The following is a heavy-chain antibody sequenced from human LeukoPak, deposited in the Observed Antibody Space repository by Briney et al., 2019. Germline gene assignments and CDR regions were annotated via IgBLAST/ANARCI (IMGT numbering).Heavy chain of an antibody. J-gene: IGHJ6*03. V-gene: IGHV1-18*01. CDR2: ISAYNGNT. CDR3: ARGGRQWLVNYYYYYYMDV. Sequence: ASVTVSCKASGYTFTSYGISGVPQAPGQGLEGMGWISAYNGNTNYAQKLQGRVTMTTDTSTSTAYMELRSLRSDDTAVYYCARGGRQWLVNYYYYYYMDVWGKGTTVTVSS. D-gene: IGHD6-19*01. CDR1: GYTFTSYG.